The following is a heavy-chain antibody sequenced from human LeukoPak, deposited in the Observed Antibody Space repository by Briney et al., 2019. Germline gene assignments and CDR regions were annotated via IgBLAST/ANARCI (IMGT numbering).Heavy chain of an antibody. V-gene: IGHV3-15*07. CDR2: IKSKTGGETI. D-gene: IGHD3-22*01. Sequence: PGGSLRLSCAASGFTFSNAWMNWVRQAPGKGLEWVGRIKSKTGGETIDCAAPVKGRFTISRDDSKKTLYLQMNSLKTEDTAVYYCTGGYQRVYGMGVWGQGATVTVSS. CDR1: GFTFSNAW. CDR3: TGGYQRVYGMGV. J-gene: IGHJ6*02.